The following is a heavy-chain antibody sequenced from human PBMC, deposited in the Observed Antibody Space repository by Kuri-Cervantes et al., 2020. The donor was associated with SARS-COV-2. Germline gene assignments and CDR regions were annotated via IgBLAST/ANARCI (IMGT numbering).Heavy chain of an antibody. D-gene: IGHD3-22*01. Sequence: ESLKISCAASGFTVSGNYMSWVRQAPGKGLEWIGYIYYSGSTNYNPSLKSRVTISVDTSKNQFSLKLSSVTAADTAVYYCARVYYDSSGYYEVRYFDYWGQGTLVTVSS. CDR3: ARVYYDSSGYYEVRYFDY. CDR2: IYYSGST. V-gene: IGHV4-59*02. CDR1: GFTVSGNY. J-gene: IGHJ4*02.